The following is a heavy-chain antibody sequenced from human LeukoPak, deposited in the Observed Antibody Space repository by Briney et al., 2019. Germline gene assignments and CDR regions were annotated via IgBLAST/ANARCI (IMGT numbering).Heavy chain of an antibody. V-gene: IGHV3-7*03. Sequence: RGSLRLSCAASGFTFSSNWMSWVRQAPGKGLEWVANIKQDGSEKYYVDSVKGRFTISRDNAKNLLFLQMNSLRAEDTAVYYCAREAWSSAWYWGQGTLVTVSS. CDR2: IKQDGSEK. J-gene: IGHJ4*02. CDR3: AREAWSSAWY. CDR1: GFTFSSNW. D-gene: IGHD6-19*01.